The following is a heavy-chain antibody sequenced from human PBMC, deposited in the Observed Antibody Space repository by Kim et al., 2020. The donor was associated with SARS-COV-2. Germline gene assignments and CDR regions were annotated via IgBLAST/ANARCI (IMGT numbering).Heavy chain of an antibody. Sequence: GGSLRLSCAASGFTFTNYAMGWVRQAPGKGLDWVSSISVGDIAYYADSVKGRFSISRDNSKNTVYLQMNRLSADDTAIYYCARWLVGYSSIWADYFDFWGLGTLVTVSS. CDR3: ARWLVGYSSIWADYFDF. CDR2: ISVGDIA. V-gene: IGHV3-23*01. D-gene: IGHD6-13*01. J-gene: IGHJ4*02. CDR1: GFTFTNYA.